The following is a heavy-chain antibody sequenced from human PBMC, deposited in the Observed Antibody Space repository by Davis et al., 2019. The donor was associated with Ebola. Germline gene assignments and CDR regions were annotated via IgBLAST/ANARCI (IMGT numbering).Heavy chain of an antibody. CDR1: GFTFSSYG. Sequence: GGSLRLSCAASGFTFSSYGMHWVRQAPGKGLEWVAVISYDGSNKYYADSLKGRFTISRDNAKVSLYLQMNSLRAEDTAVYYCARDATAWELLGVAFDIWGQGTMVTVSS. D-gene: IGHD1-26*01. V-gene: IGHV3-30*03. J-gene: IGHJ3*02. CDR3: ARDATAWELLGVAFDI. CDR2: ISYDGSNK.